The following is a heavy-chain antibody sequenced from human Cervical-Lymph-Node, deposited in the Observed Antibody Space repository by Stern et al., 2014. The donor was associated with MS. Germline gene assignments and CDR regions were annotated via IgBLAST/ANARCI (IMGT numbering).Heavy chain of an antibody. V-gene: IGHV4-59*01. Sequence: QLQLQESGPGLVKPSETLSLTCTVSGGSISSYYWSWIRQPPGKGLEWVGYISYSGSTNYNPSLKSRITISVDTSKNQFSLKLSSVTAADTAVYYCARTSLKSGSSRFDFWGQGTLVTVSS. CDR3: ARTSLKSGSSRFDF. D-gene: IGHD1-26*01. J-gene: IGHJ4*02. CDR2: ISYSGST. CDR1: GGSISSYY.